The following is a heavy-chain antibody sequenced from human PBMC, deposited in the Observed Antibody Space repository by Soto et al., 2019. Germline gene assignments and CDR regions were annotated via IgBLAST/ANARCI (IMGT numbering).Heavy chain of an antibody. J-gene: IGHJ4*02. CDR1: GDAFTGYY. V-gene: IGHV1-2*02. D-gene: IGHD6-19*01. CDR2: INPNSGGT. Sequence: GASVKVSWKACGDAFTGYYMHWGRQAPGQGLEWMGWINPNSGGTNYTQKFQGRVTMTRDTSISTAYMELSRLRSDDTAVYYCARGSGWYLPTDYWGQGTLVTVSS. CDR3: ARGSGWYLPTDY.